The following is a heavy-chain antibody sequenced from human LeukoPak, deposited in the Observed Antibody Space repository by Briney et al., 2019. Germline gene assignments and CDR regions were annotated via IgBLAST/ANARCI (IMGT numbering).Heavy chain of an antibody. CDR2: INHGGST. Sequence: SETLSLTCAVYGGSFSGYYWSWIRQPPGKGLEWIGEINHGGSTNYNPSLKSRVTISVDTSKNQFSLKLSSVTAADTAVYYCARGTVGATHLDYWGQGTLVTVSS. CDR3: ARGTVGATHLDY. D-gene: IGHD1-26*01. V-gene: IGHV4-34*01. CDR1: GGSFSGYY. J-gene: IGHJ4*02.